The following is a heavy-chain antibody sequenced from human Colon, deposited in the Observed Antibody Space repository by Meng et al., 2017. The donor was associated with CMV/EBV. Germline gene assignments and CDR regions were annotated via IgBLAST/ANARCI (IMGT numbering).Heavy chain of an antibody. CDR1: GFTLTNYD. D-gene: IGHD2/OR15-2a*01. Sequence: GESLKISCATSGFTLTNYDMHWVRQAPGKGLEWVACIRYDGRDKYYADPVKGRFTISRDKSKKTVDLQMNSLTVEDTAVYYCVKDLIEPEVWGQGTLVTVSS. J-gene: IGHJ4*02. CDR3: VKDLIEPEV. CDR2: IRYDGRDK. V-gene: IGHV3-30*02.